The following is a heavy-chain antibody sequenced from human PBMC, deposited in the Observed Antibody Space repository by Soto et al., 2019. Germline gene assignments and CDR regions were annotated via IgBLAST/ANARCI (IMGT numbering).Heavy chain of an antibody. CDR1: GGSISSGDYY. J-gene: IGHJ6*02. V-gene: IGHV4-30-4*01. Sequence: SETLSLTCTVSGGSISSGDYYWSWIRQPPGKGLEWIGYIYYSGSTYYNPSLKSRVTISVDTSKNQFSLKLSSVTAADTAVYYCVRVDWCGGDCYYPYYYYGMDVWGQGTTVTVSS. CDR3: VRVDWCGGDCYYPYYYYGMDV. CDR2: IYYSGST. D-gene: IGHD2-21*02.